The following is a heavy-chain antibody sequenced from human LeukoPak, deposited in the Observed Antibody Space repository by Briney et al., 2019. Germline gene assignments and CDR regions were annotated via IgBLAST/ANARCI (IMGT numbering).Heavy chain of an antibody. CDR3: ARGYCSGGSCYSYYYYNYMDV. D-gene: IGHD2-15*01. CDR2: IHYSGST. CDR1: GGSISSGSYS. Sequence: SETLSLTCAVSGGSISSGSYSWGWIRQPPGKGLEWIGSIHYSGSTNYNPSLKSRVTISVDTSKNQFSLKLSSVTAADTAVYYCARGYCSGGSCYSYYYYNYMDVWGKGTTVTVSS. J-gene: IGHJ6*03. V-gene: IGHV4-39*07.